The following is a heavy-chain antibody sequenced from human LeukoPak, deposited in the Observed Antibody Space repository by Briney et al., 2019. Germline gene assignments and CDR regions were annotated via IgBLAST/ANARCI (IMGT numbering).Heavy chain of an antibody. CDR2: IIPIFGTA. V-gene: IGHV1-69*13. D-gene: IGHD5-12*01. CDR3: ARVGQDIGTPSFDY. CDR1: GGTFSSYA. J-gene: IGHJ4*02. Sequence: ASVKVSCKASGGTFSSYAISWVRQAPGQGLEWMGGIIPIFGTANYAQKFQGRVTITADESTSTAYMELSSLRSEDTAVYYCARVGQDIGTPSFDYWGRGTLVTVSS.